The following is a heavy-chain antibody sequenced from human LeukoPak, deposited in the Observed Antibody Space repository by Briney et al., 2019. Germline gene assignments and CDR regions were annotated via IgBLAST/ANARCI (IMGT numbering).Heavy chain of an antibody. D-gene: IGHD2-2*01. CDR3: AREYDCSSTSCYSVWFDP. CDR2: INHSGST. J-gene: IGHJ5*02. V-gene: IGHV4-34*01. Sequence: PSETLSLTCAVYGGSFSGYYWSWIRQPPGKGLEWIGEINHSGSTNYNPSLKSRVTISVDTSKNQFSPKLSSVTAADTAVYYCAREYDCSSTSCYSVWFDPWGQGTLVTVSS. CDR1: GGSFSGYY.